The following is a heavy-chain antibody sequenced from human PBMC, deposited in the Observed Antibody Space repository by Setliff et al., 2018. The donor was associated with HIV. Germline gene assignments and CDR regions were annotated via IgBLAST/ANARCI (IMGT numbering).Heavy chain of an antibody. CDR2: IYTSGST. Sequence: SETLSLTCTVSGGSISRGSYYWSWIRQPAGKGLEWIGHIYTSGSTNYNPSLRSRVTISVDTSKNQFSLKLSSVTAADTAVYYCARQVGNKVLFDSWGQGTLVTVSS. CDR3: ARQVGNKVLFDS. J-gene: IGHJ4*02. D-gene: IGHD7-27*01. CDR1: GGSISRGSYY. V-gene: IGHV4-61*09.